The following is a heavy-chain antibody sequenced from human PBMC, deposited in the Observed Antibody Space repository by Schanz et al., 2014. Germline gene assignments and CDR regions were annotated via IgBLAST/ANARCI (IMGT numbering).Heavy chain of an antibody. CDR1: GFNVGNNY. D-gene: IGHD2-8*01. Sequence: EVQLEVSGGGLVQPGGSLRLSCEASGFNVGNNYMSWVRQPPGKGLECLSILSRRGGTFHADSVKGRFTISRDKSKNTLYLEMNSLRAEDTAVYYCASRSVYAPTWGQGILVTVSS. CDR3: ASRSVYAPT. V-gene: IGHV3-66*01. J-gene: IGHJ5*02. CDR2: LSRRGGT.